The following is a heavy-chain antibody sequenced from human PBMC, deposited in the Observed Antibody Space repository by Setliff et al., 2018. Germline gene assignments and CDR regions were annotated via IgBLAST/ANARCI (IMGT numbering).Heavy chain of an antibody. CDR1: GFTFSSYG. CDR2: IRYDGSQR. J-gene: IGHJ4*02. V-gene: IGHV3-30*02. Sequence: TGGSLRLSCAASGFTFSSYGMHWVRQAPGKGLEWVAFIRYDGSQRNYVDAVKGRFSISRDNAKNSLYLQMNSLRAEDTAVYYCARDPHFDSWGQGTLVTVSS. CDR3: ARDPHFDS.